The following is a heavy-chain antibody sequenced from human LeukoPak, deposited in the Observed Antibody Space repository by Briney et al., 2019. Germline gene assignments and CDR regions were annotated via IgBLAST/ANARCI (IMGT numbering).Heavy chain of an antibody. V-gene: IGHV1-2*02. CDR3: ARDRDLAVTGSLYYFDS. CDR1: GYTFTGYY. J-gene: IGHJ4*02. CDR2: INPNSGGT. D-gene: IGHD6-19*01. Sequence: ASVTVSCKASGYTFTGYYMHWVRQAPGQGLEWMGYINPNSGGTNYAQKFQGRVTMTRDTSINTVYMELSSLISDDTAVFYCARDRDLAVTGSLYYFDSWGQGTLVTVSS.